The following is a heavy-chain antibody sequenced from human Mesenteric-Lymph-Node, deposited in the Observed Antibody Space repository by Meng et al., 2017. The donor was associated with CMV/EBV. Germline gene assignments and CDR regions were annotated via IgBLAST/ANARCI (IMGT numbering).Heavy chain of an antibody. V-gene: IGHV4-39*07. Sequence: GSLRLSCTVSGGSISSSSYYWGWIRQPPGKGLEWIGNIYYSGSTHYNPSLKSRVTISVDTSKNQFSLKLSSVTAADTAVYYCVGPRLLRGVFDYWGQGTLVTVSS. CDR3: VGPRLLRGVFDY. CDR1: GGSISSSSYY. CDR2: IYYSGST. J-gene: IGHJ4*02. D-gene: IGHD3-22*01.